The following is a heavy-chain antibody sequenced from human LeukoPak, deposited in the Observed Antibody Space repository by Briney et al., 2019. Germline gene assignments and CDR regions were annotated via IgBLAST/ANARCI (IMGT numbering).Heavy chain of an antibody. CDR1: GFAFSSYA. J-gene: IGHJ4*02. CDR2: ISYDGTDK. Sequence: GGSLSLSCAASGFAFSSYAIHWVRQAPDKGLEWVAVISYDGTDKYYADSVKGRFTISRDNSKNMLYLQMNSLRAEDTAVYFCARDQPYFDSWGQGTLGTVSS. V-gene: IGHV3-30*04. CDR3: ARDQPYFDS.